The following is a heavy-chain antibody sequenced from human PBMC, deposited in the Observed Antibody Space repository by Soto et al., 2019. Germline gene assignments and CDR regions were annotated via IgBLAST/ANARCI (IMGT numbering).Heavy chain of an antibody. Sequence: PGGSLIPSWASSGCTFSSYSMILVRPAPGKGLEWVSIISDSGDNIYYADSVKGRFTISRDNSKNTLYLQMNSLRAEDTAVYYCAKDDIIVDGTVYYYGMDVWGQGTTVTVSS. CDR1: GCTFSSYS. CDR3: AKDDIIVDGTVYYYGMDV. J-gene: IGHJ6*02. CDR2: ISDSGDNI. V-gene: IGHV3-23*01. D-gene: IGHD6-19*01.